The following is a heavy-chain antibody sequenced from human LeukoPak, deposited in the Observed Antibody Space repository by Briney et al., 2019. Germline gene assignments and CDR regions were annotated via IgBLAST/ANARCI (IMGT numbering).Heavy chain of an antibody. CDR2: IYTSGST. V-gene: IGHV4-61*02. CDR1: GGSISSGSYY. Sequence: SQTLSLTCTVSGGSISSGSYYWSWIRQPAGKGLEWIGRIYTSGSTNYNPFLKSRVTISVDTSKNQFSLKLSSVTAADTAVYYCARVALIGIDYWGQGTLVTVSS. D-gene: IGHD3-16*01. CDR3: ARVALIGIDY. J-gene: IGHJ4*02.